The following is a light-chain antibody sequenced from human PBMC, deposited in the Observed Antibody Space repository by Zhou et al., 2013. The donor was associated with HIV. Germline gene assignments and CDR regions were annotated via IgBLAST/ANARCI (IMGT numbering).Light chain of an antibody. CDR2: EVN. CDR1: SSDVGGYNY. CDR3: GSYAGSSRWI. V-gene: IGLV2-8*01. Sequence: QSALTQPPSASGTPGQSVTISCTGTSSDVGGYNYVAWYQQHPGKVPKIMIYEVNKRPSGVPDRFSGSKSGNTAPLTVSGLQAEDEAEYYCGSYAGSSRWIFGGGTKLTVL. J-gene: IGLJ2*01.